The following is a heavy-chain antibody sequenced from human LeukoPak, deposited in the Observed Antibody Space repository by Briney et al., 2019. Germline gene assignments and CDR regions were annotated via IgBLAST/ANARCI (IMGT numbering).Heavy chain of an antibody. D-gene: IGHD3-3*01. Sequence: GGSLRLSCAASGFTFSSYGMHRVRQAPGKGLEWVSAISGSGGSTYYADSVKGRFTISRDNSKNTLYLQMNSLRAEDTAVYYCAKAGRDTIFGVVDHDYWGQGTLVTVSS. CDR3: AKAGRDTIFGVVDHDY. J-gene: IGHJ4*02. CDR1: GFTFSSYG. V-gene: IGHV3-23*01. CDR2: ISGSGGST.